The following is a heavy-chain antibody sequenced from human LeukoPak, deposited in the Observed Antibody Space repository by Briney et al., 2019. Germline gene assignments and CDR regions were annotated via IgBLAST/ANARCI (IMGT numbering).Heavy chain of an antibody. D-gene: IGHD3-9*01. V-gene: IGHV3-11*01. CDR1: GFTFSDYY. CDR3: ARDLVRYFDWYNWFDP. J-gene: IGHJ5*02. Sequence: PGGSLRLSCAASGFTFSDYYMSWIRQAPGKGLEWVSYISSSGSTIYYADSVKGRFTISRDNAKNSLYLQMNSLRAEDTAVYYWARDLVRYFDWYNWFDPWGQGTLVTVSS. CDR2: ISSSGSTI.